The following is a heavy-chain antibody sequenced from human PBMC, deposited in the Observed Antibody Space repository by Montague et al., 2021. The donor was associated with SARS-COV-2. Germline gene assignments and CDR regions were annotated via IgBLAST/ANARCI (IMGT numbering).Heavy chain of an antibody. CDR3: AKTTGSGWSPKYYYGMDV. D-gene: IGHD6-19*01. J-gene: IGHJ6*02. CDR2: ISWNSGSI. CDR1: GFTFDDYA. V-gene: IGHV3-9*01. Sequence: SLRLSCAASGFTFDDYAMHWVRQAPGKGLEWVSGISWNSGSIGYVDSVKGRFTISRDNAKNSLYLQMNSLRAEDTALYYCAKTTGSGWSPKYYYGMDVWGQGTTVTVSS.